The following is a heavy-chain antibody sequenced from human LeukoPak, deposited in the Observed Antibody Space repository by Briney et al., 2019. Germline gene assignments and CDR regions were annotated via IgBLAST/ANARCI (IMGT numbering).Heavy chain of an antibody. J-gene: IGHJ6*03. CDR2: IKQDGSEK. V-gene: IGHV3-7*01. Sequence: GGSLRLSCAASGFTFSSYWMSWVRQAPGKGLEWVANIKQDGSEKYYVDSVKGRFTISRDNAKNSLYLQMNSLRAEDTAVYYCARDPVLRFLEGLLQVGYYYYMDVWGKGTTVTVSS. CDR3: ARDPVLRFLEGLLQVGYYYYMDV. D-gene: IGHD3-3*01. CDR1: GFTFSSYW.